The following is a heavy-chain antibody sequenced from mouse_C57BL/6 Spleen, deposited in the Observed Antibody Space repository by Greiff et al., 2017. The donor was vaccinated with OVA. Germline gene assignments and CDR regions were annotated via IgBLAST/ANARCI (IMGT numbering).Heavy chain of an antibody. V-gene: IGHV1-55*01. D-gene: IGHD2-2*01. CDR1: GYTFTSYW. CDR3: ARSTMVTTRGFAY. J-gene: IGHJ3*01. Sequence: QVQLQQSGAELVKPGASVKMSCKASGYTFTSYWITWVKQRPGQGLEWIGDIYPGSGSTNYNEKFKSKATLTVDTSSSTAYMQLSSLTSEDSAVYYCARSTMVTTRGFAYWGQGTLVTVSA. CDR2: IYPGSGST.